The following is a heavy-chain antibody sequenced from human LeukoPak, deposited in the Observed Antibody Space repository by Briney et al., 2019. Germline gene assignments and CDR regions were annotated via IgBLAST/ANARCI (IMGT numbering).Heavy chain of an antibody. CDR2: IYYSGST. CDR1: GFTFSSYG. CDR3: ARTVVTRHRWFDP. J-gene: IGHJ5*02. Sequence: LRPSCAASGFTFSSYGMHWIRQPPGKGLEWIGYIYYSGSTNYNPSLKSRVTISVDTSKNQFSLKLSSVTAADTAVYYCARTVVTRHRWFDPWGQGTLVTVSS. D-gene: IGHD4-23*01. V-gene: IGHV4-59*01.